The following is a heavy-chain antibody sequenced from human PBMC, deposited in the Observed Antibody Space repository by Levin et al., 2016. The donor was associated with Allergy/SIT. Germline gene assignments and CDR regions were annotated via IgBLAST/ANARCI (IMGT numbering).Heavy chain of an antibody. J-gene: IGHJ4*02. Sequence: WIRQPPGKGLEWIGYIYYSGSTYYNSSLKSRVTISVDTSKNQFSLKLSSVTAADTAVYYCARDLGGYGSGSYYNIGYWGQGTLVTVSS. CDR2: IYYSGST. D-gene: IGHD3-10*01. CDR3: ARDLGGYGSGSYYNIGY. V-gene: IGHV4-31*02.